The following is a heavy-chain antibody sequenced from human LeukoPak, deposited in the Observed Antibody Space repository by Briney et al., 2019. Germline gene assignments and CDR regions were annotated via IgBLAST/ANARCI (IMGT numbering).Heavy chain of an antibody. CDR3: ARDRYCSGGSCYPYGDDAFDI. CDR2: IIPIFGTA. J-gene: IGHJ3*02. V-gene: IGHV1-69*06. Sequence: SVNVSCKAYGGTFSSYAISWVRQAPGQGLEWMGGIIPIFGTANYAQKFQGRVTITADKSTSTAYMELSSLRSEDTAVYYCARDRYCSGGSCYPYGDDAFDIWGQGTMVTVSS. CDR1: GGTFSSYA. D-gene: IGHD2-15*01.